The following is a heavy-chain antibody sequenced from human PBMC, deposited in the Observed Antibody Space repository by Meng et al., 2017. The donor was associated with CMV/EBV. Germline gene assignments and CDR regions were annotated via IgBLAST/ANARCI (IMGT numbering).Heavy chain of an antibody. V-gene: IGHV1-69*05. D-gene: IGHD1-14*01. J-gene: IGHJ4*02. Sequence: CKASGGPFRSYAISWLRQAPGQGLEWMGGIIPIFGTANYAQKFQGRVTITTDESTSTAYMELSSLRSEDTAVYYCARADRTESLDYWGQGTLVTVSS. CDR1: GGPFRSYA. CDR2: IIPIFGTA. CDR3: ARADRTESLDY.